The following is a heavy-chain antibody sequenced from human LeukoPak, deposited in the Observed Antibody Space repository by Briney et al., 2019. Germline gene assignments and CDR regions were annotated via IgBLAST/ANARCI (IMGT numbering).Heavy chain of an antibody. D-gene: IGHD1-26*01. CDR2: IYISGIT. CDR1: GFTVSSNF. V-gene: IGHV3-66*01. J-gene: IGHJ4*02. Sequence: GGSLRLSCAVSGFTVSSNFMSWVRQAPGKGPEWVSVIYISGITYYADSVRGRFTISRDNSKNTLYLQMDSLTAEDTAVYYCAREDAGGTYSFDYWGQGTLVTVSS. CDR3: AREDAGGTYSFDY.